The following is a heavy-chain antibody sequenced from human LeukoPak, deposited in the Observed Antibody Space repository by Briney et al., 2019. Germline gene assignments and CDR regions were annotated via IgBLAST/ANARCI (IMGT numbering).Heavy chain of an antibody. V-gene: IGHV3-7*01. CDR2: MKGDGNEI. CDR1: VFPYKNYR. J-gene: IGHJ4*02. Sequence: PGGPVRLSCTPSVFPYKNYRMTWVRQAPGRGLEGVTSMKGDGNEIQYVDSVKGRFNISRDNAKNSLYLQRNNLRAEDKAVYFCARNRATNDYWGQGTLVTVS. CDR3: ARNRATNDY. D-gene: IGHD1-26*01.